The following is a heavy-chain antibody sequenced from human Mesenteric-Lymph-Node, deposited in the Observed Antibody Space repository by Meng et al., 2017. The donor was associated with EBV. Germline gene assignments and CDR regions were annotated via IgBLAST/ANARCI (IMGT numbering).Heavy chain of an antibody. CDR2: INHSGFS. Sequence: QVQLQQWGACLLKPSETLSLNCAVYGGSFSGFYWTWIRQSPGRDLEWIGEINHSGFSKYNPSLKSRLTISLDTSKNQVSLTLGSVTAADTAVYYCARIRSIWGTYQNYYFDSWGQGTLVTVSS. D-gene: IGHD3-16*02. CDR3: ARIRSIWGTYQNYYFDS. CDR1: GGSFSGFY. J-gene: IGHJ4*02. V-gene: IGHV4-34*01.